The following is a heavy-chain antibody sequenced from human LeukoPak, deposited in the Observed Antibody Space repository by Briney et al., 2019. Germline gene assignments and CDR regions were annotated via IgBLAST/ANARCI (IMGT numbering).Heavy chain of an antibody. D-gene: IGHD5-24*01. CDR3: AYSEMATSPFDY. V-gene: IGHV5-10-1*01. CDR1: GYSFTSDW. CDR2: IDPSDSYP. J-gene: IGHJ4*02. Sequence: GESLKISCKGSGYSFTSDWISWVRQMPGKGLEWMGRIDPSDSYPNYSPSFQGHVTISADKSISTAYLQWSSPKASDTAMYYCAYSEMATSPFDYWGQGTLVTVSS.